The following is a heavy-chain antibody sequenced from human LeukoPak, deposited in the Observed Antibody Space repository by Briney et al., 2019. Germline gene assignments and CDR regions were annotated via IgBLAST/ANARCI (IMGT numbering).Heavy chain of an antibody. CDR3: ASAYYDSTKGLDY. CDR2: IYYSGST. Sequence: SETLSLTCTVSGGSVSSGSYYWSWIRQPPGKGLEWIGYIYYSGSTNYNPSLKSRVTISVDTSKNQFSLKLSSVTTADTAVYYCASAYYDSTKGLDYWGQGTLVTVSS. J-gene: IGHJ4*02. V-gene: IGHV4-61*01. D-gene: IGHD3-22*01. CDR1: GGSVSSGSYY.